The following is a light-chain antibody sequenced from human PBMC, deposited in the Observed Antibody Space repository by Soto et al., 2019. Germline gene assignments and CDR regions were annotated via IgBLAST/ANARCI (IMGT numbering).Light chain of an antibody. CDR2: GAS. J-gene: IGKJ5*01. Sequence: IVLTQSPGTLSLSPGEGATLYCRASQSVRSAHLSWYQQKPGQAPRLLIYGASNRATGIPDRFSGSGSGTDFTLIINRLEPEDVAIYYCQQYGGSPRITFGQGTRLEIK. CDR3: QQYGGSPRIT. V-gene: IGKV3-20*01. CDR1: QSVRSAH.